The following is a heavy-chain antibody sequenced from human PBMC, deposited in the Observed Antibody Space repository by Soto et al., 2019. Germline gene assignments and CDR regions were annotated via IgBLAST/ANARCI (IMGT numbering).Heavy chain of an antibody. CDR2: IYYSGST. CDR1: GGSISSSSYY. V-gene: IGHV4-39*01. J-gene: IGHJ4*02. D-gene: IGHD3-22*01. Sequence: SETLSLTCTVSGGSISSSSYYWGWIRQPPGKGLEWIGSIYYSGSTYYNPSLKSRVTISVDTSKNQFSLKLSSVTAADTAAYYCSRHRFGGYDSSGYHYFDYWGQGTLVTVSS. CDR3: SRHRFGGYDSSGYHYFDY.